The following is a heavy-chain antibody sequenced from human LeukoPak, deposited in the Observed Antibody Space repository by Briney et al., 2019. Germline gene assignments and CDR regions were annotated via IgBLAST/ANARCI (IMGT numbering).Heavy chain of an antibody. V-gene: IGHV4-59*01. CDR3: ARVGGCISTSCYAGGWFDP. J-gene: IGHJ5*02. CDR2: TYYSGST. D-gene: IGHD2-2*01. CDR1: GGSISSSY. Sequence: SETLSLTCTVSGGSISSSYWTWIRQPPGKGLEWIGYTYYSGSTNYNPSLKSRVTISVDTSKNQFSLKLNSVTAADTAVYDCARVGGCISTSCYAGGWFDPWGQGTLVTVSS.